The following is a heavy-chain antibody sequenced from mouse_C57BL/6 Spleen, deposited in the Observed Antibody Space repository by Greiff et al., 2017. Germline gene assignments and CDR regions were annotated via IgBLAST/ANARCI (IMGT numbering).Heavy chain of an antibody. J-gene: IGHJ2*01. CDR3: ARGGYYGSSLYYFDY. D-gene: IGHD1-1*01. CDR1: GYTFTTYP. V-gene: IGHV1-47*01. CDR2: FHPYNDDT. Sequence: QVQLQQSGAELVKPGASVKMSCKASGYTFTTYPIEWMKQNHGKSLEWIGNFHPYNDDTKYNEKFKGKDTLTVEKSSSTVYLELSRLTSDDSAVYYCARGGYYGSSLYYFDYWGQGTTLTVSS.